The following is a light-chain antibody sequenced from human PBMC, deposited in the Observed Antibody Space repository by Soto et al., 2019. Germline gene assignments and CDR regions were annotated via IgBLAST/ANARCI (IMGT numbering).Light chain of an antibody. CDR2: EVN. J-gene: IGLJ1*01. Sequence: QSALTQPASLSGSPGQSITISCTGTSSDIGAYDYVSWFQQHPGKAPKLMISEVNNRPSGVSNRFSGSKSGNTAYLTISGLQVEDEAEYYCCSYVGTYTYTFGTGTQLTVL. V-gene: IGLV2-14*01. CDR1: SSDIGAYDY. CDR3: CSYVGTYTYT.